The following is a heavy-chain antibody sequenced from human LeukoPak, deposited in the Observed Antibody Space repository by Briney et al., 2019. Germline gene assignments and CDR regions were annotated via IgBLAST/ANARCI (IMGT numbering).Heavy chain of an antibody. D-gene: IGHD5-12*01. V-gene: IGHV3-48*01. J-gene: IGHJ4*02. CDR1: GFTFSSYS. CDR2: ISSSSSTI. Sequence: GGSLRLSCVASGFTFSSYSMNWVRQAPGKGLEWVSYISSSSSTIYYADSVKGRFTISRDNVKNSVYLQMNSLRAEGTGVYYCARALLGYSGYGTVDYWGQGTLVTVSS. CDR3: ARALLGYSGYGTVDY.